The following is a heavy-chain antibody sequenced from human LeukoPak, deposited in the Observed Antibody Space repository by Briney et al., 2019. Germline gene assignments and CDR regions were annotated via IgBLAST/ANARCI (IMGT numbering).Heavy chain of an antibody. CDR1: GGSISSGDYY. Sequence: PSETLSLTCTVSGGSISSGDYYWSWIRQPPGKGLEWIGYIYYSGGTYYNPSLKSRVTISVDTSKNQFSLKLSSVTAADTAVYYCARGHHDFWSGYYYYGMDVWGQGTTVTVSS. J-gene: IGHJ6*02. V-gene: IGHV4-30-4*01. CDR3: ARGHHDFWSGYYYYGMDV. CDR2: IYYSGGT. D-gene: IGHD3-3*01.